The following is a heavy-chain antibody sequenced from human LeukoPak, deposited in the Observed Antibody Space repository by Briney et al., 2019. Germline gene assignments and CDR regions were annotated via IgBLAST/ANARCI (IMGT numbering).Heavy chain of an antibody. D-gene: IGHD1-14*01. CDR2: ISGSGGST. Sequence: GGSLRLSCAASGFTFSSYAMSWVRQAPGKGLDWVSVISGSGGSTYYADSVKGRFTITRDNSKNALYLQMNSLRAEDTDTAVYYCAKDMGNRTPRSFDYWGQGTLVTVSS. CDR1: GFTFSSYA. J-gene: IGHJ4*02. V-gene: IGHV3-23*01. CDR3: AKDMGNRTPRSFDY.